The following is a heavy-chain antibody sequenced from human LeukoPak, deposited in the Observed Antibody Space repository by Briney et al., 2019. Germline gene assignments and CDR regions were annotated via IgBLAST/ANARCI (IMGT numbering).Heavy chain of an antibody. CDR2: INHSGST. J-gene: IGHJ3*02. CDR3: ARDPKDIVVVPAAHDAFDI. CDR1: GGSISSSSYY. V-gene: IGHV4-39*07. D-gene: IGHD2-2*01. Sequence: MASETLSLTCTVSGGSISSSSYYWSWIRQPPGKGLEWIGEINHSGSTNYNPSLKSRVTISVDTSKNQFSLKLSSVTAADTAVYYCARDPKDIVVVPAAHDAFDIWGQGTMVTVSS.